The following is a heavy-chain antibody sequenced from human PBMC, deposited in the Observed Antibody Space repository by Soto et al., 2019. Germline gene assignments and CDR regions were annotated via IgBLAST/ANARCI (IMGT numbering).Heavy chain of an antibody. J-gene: IGHJ4*02. Sequence: QITLKESGPTLVRPTQTLTLTCTFSGFSLSTSGLGVGWIRQPPVKALEWLALIYWNDYKRYSPSLKARLTITKNTSKNQVVLTMTNMDPVDKATYYCAHRPSGWYLFDYWGQGTLVTVSS. CDR1: GFSLSTSGLG. V-gene: IGHV2-5*01. CDR2: IYWNDYK. D-gene: IGHD6-19*01. CDR3: AHRPSGWYLFDY.